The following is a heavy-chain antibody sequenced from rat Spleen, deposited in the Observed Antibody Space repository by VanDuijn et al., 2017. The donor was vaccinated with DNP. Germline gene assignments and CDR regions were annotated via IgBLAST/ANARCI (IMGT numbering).Heavy chain of an antibody. J-gene: IGHJ4*01. Sequence: EVQLVESGGGLVQPGRSLKLSCAASGFTFSAYYMAWVRQAPAKGLEWVAYISTGGGNTYYRDSVKGRFTISRDNAKSTLYLQMDSLRSEETATYYCARHGEVPSRYATDAWGQGTSVTVSS. CDR3: ARHGEVPSRYATDA. D-gene: IGHD1-5*01. V-gene: IGHV5S11*01. CDR1: GFTFSAYY. CDR2: ISTGGGNT.